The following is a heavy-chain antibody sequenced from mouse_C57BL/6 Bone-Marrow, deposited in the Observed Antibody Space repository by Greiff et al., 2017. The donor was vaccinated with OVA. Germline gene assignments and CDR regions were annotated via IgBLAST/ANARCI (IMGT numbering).Heavy chain of an antibody. CDR1: GYSITSGYY. Sequence: EVQLQESGPGLVKPSQSLSLTCSVTGYSITSGYYWNWIRQFPGNKLEWMGYISYDGSNNYNPSLKNRISITRDTSKNQFFLKLNSVTTEDTATYYCARSDGGYFDYWGQGTTLTVSS. D-gene: IGHD1-1*02. CDR2: ISYDGSN. V-gene: IGHV3-6*01. J-gene: IGHJ2*01. CDR3: ARSDGGYFDY.